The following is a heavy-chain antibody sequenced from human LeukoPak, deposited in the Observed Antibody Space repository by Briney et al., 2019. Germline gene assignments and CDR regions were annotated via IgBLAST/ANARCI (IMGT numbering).Heavy chain of an antibody. V-gene: IGHV1-46*01. D-gene: IGHD2-2*01. J-gene: IGHJ4*02. CDR2: INTSSGST. Sequence: ASVKVSCKASGYTFTSYYMHWVRQAPGQGLEWMGIINTSSGSTSYAQKFQGRVTMTRDTSTSTVYMELSSLRSDDTAVYYCARGDYVVPAAFLDYWGQGTLVTVYS. CDR1: GYTFTSYY. CDR3: ARGDYVVPAAFLDY.